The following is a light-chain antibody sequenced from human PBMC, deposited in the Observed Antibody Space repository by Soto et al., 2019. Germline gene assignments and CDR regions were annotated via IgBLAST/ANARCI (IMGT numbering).Light chain of an antibody. V-gene: IGKV1-39*01. CDR2: DAS. CDR3: QHSYTIRLT. J-gene: IGKJ4*01. CDR1: QSIITY. Sequence: DIQLTQSPSSLSASVGDRVTITCRASQSIITYLNWYQQKPGKAPNLLIYDASCLQGGVPSRFSGSVSGTDFTLTISSLQHEDFATYYSQHSYTIRLTFGGGTKVESK.